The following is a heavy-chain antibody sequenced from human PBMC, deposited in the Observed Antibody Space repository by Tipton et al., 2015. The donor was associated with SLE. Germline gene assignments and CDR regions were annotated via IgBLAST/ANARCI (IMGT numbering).Heavy chain of an antibody. Sequence: GSLRLSCAASGFTFSNYPMSWVRQAPGKGLQWVSIIHSGGATYYADSVKGRFTISRDLSKNTVYLQLNSLGPEDTAVYFCARDPGYGDPRDFWGQGTLVTVSS. J-gene: IGHJ4*02. CDR1: GFTFSNYP. V-gene: IGHV3-66*01. D-gene: IGHD4-17*01. CDR2: IHSGGAT. CDR3: ARDPGYGDPRDF.